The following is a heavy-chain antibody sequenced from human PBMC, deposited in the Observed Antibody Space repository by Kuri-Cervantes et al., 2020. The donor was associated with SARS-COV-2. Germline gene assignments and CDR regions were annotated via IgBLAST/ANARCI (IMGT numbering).Heavy chain of an antibody. CDR2: IWYGGSTK. J-gene: IGHJ6*02. V-gene: IGHV3-33*08. CDR1: GFTFSSYG. Sequence: GESLKISCAASGFTFSSYGMHWVRQAPGKGLEWVAVIWYGGSTKFYSDSVRGRFIISRDDSKNTLYLQMNSLRDEDTAVYYCARDGSDDFWSGHELGMDVWGQGTTVTVSS. CDR3: ARDGSDDFWSGHELGMDV. D-gene: IGHD3-3*01.